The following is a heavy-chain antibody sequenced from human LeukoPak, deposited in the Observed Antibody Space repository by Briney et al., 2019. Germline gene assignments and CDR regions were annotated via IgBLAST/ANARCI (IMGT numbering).Heavy chain of an antibody. J-gene: IGHJ6*02. Sequence: PGGSLRLSCAASGFTFSSYGMHWVRQAPGKGLEWVAVIWYDGSNKYYADSVKGRFTISRDNSKNTLYLQMNSLRAEDTAVYYCARGDCSSTSCPPDYYYYYGMDVWGQGTTVTVSS. CDR2: IWYDGSNK. V-gene: IGHV3-33*01. CDR1: GFTFSSYG. CDR3: ARGDCSSTSCPPDYYYYYGMDV. D-gene: IGHD2-2*01.